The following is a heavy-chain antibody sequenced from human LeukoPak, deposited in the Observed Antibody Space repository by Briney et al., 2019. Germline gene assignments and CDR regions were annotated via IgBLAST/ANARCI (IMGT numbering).Heavy chain of an antibody. Sequence: GGSLRLSCAASGFTVSRNYMTWVRQAPGKGLEWVSVIYSGGTTSYTESVKGRFTISRDNSKNTVHLQMNSLRVEDTAVYYCARIASYYDSTGYLESWGQGTLVTVSS. CDR1: GFTVSRNY. CDR2: IYSGGTT. J-gene: IGHJ4*02. D-gene: IGHD3-22*01. CDR3: ARIASYYDSTGYLES. V-gene: IGHV3-53*01.